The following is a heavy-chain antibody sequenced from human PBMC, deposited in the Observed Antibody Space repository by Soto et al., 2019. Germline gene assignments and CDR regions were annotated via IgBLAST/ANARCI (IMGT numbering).Heavy chain of an antibody. CDR3: ARAAGGLIEYSSSSGSRDAFAI. CDR2: IIPILGIA. CDR1: GGTFSSYT. D-gene: IGHD6-6*01. J-gene: IGHJ3*02. Sequence: SVKVSCKASGGTFSSYTISWVRQAPGQGLEWMGRIIPILGIANYAQKFQGRVTITADKSTSTAYMELSSLRSEDTAVYYCARAAGGLIEYSSSSGSRDAFAIWGQGTMVTVSS. V-gene: IGHV1-69*02.